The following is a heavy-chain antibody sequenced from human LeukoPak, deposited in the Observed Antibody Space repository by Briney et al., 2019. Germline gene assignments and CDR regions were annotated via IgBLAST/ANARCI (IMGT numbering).Heavy chain of an antibody. D-gene: IGHD2-2*01. Sequence: ASVKVSCKASGYTFTSYGISWARQAPGQGLEWMGWISAYNGNTNYAQKLQGRVTMTTDTSTSTAYMELRSLRSDDTAVYYCARDGIGYCSSTSCLNWFDPWGQGTLVTVSS. J-gene: IGHJ5*02. CDR2: ISAYNGNT. V-gene: IGHV1-18*04. CDR3: ARDGIGYCSSTSCLNWFDP. CDR1: GYTFTSYG.